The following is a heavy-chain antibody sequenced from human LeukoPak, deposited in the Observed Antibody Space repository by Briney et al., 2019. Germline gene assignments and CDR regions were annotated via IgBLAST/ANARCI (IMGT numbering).Heavy chain of an antibody. V-gene: IGHV3-7*05. Sequence: PGGSLRLSCTASAITFSNSWMSWVRQAPGKGLEWVANIKQDGSEKNYVDSLKGRFTISRDNAKNSLYLQMNSLRAEDTAVYYCARGGHTYGSWGQGTLVTVSS. J-gene: IGHJ5*02. CDR2: IKQDGSEK. D-gene: IGHD5-18*01. CDR3: ARGGHTYGS. CDR1: AITFSNSW.